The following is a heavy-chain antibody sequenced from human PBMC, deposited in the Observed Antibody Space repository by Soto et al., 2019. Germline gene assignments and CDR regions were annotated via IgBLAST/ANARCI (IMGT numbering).Heavy chain of an antibody. CDR1: GGSFSGYY. V-gene: IGHV4-34*01. Sequence: QVQLQQWGAGLLKPSETLSLTCAVYGGSFSGYYWTWIRQPPGTGLEWIGEINHSGSTNYNPSLKRRVTISVDTPKNQFSLKLTSVTAADTAVYYCARDKITGLFDYWGQGTLVTVSS. CDR3: ARDKITGLFDY. CDR2: INHSGST. J-gene: IGHJ4*02. D-gene: IGHD2-8*02.